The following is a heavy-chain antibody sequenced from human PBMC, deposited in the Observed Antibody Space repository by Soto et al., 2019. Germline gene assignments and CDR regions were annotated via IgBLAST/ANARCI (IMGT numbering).Heavy chain of an antibody. D-gene: IGHD2-15*01. J-gene: IGHJ4*02. CDR1: GFTFSSYA. CDR3: AKVLGYCSGGSCPADY. CDR2: ISGSGGST. V-gene: IGHV3-23*01. Sequence: GGSLRLSCAASGFTFSSYAMSWVRQAPGKGLEWVSAISGSGGSTYYADSVKGRFTISRDNSKNTLYLPMNSLRAEDTAVYYCAKVLGYCSGGSCPADYWGQGTLVTVSS.